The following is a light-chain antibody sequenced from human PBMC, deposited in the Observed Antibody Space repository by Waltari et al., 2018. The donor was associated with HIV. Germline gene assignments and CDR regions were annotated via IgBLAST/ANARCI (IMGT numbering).Light chain of an antibody. CDR1: KPIGTY. CDR3: QQTYSPPQYT. CDR2: VAT. J-gene: IGKJ2*01. Sequence: DIQITQFPSSLSTSVGDRVVITCRTSKPIGTYLNWYQQIPGRGPQLLIYVATTLQSGVPSRFSASGSGTSFTLTISRLQPEDFATYYCQQTYSPPQYTFGQGTKLEI. V-gene: IGKV1-39*01.